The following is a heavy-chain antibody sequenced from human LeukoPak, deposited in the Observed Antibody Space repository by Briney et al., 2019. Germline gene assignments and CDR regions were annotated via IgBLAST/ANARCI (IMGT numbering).Heavy chain of an antibody. D-gene: IGHD2-21*02. CDR2: IYHGGST. CDR3: ARDLASCAGDCHSDGFDY. Sequence: NPSETLSLTCTVSGYSISSGYYWGWIRQSPGKGLEWIGSIYHGGSTYYNPSLRSRVIVSVDTSKNQFSLKMSSVTAADTAVYHCARDLASCAGDCHSDGFDYWGQGTLVTVSS. V-gene: IGHV4-38-2*02. J-gene: IGHJ4*02. CDR1: GYSISSGYY.